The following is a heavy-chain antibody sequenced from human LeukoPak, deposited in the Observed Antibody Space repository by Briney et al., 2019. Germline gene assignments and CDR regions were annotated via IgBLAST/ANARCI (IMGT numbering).Heavy chain of an antibody. V-gene: IGHV1-69*02. CDR3: ARAPYYYDSSGYYPYDY. J-gene: IGHJ4*02. CDR1: GGTFSSYT. CDR2: IIPILGIA. Sequence: SVKVSCKASGGTFSSYTISWVRQAPGQGLKWMGRIIPILGIANYAQKFQGRVTITADKSTSTAYMELSSLRSEDTAVYYCARAPYYYDSSGYYPYDYWGQGTLVTVSS. D-gene: IGHD3-22*01.